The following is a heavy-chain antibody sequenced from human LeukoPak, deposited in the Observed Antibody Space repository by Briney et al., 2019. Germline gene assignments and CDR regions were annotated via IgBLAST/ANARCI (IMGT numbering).Heavy chain of an antibody. CDR1: GFTFSSYG. CDR3: ARGGTVTTLYYYYYGMDV. Sequence: GGSLRLSCAASGFTFSSYGMHWVRQAPGKGLEWVAVIWYDGSNKYYADSVKGRFTISRDNSKNTLYLQMNSLRAEDTAVYYCARGGTVTTLYYYYYGMDVWGQGTTVTVSS. D-gene: IGHD4-11*01. V-gene: IGHV3-33*01. CDR2: IWYDGSNK. J-gene: IGHJ6*02.